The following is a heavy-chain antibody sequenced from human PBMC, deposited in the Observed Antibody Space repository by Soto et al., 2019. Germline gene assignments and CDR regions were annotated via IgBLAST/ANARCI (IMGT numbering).Heavy chain of an antibody. V-gene: IGHV3-9*01. CDR3: AKDREQQLAEDAFDI. D-gene: IGHD6-13*01. Sequence: EVLLVEAGGGLVQPGRSLRLSCAASGFTFDAYAMHWVRQAPGKGLEWVSGISWNSGTKGYADSVKGRFTISRDNAKNSLYLQMLSLRADATAFYYCAKDREQQLAEDAFDIWGQGTMVTVSS. CDR1: GFTFDAYA. J-gene: IGHJ3*02. CDR2: ISWNSGTK.